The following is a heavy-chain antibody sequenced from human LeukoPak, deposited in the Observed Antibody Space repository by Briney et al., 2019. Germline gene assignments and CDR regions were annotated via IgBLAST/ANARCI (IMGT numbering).Heavy chain of an antibody. D-gene: IGHD5-24*01. CDR2: IYYSGST. Sequence: SETLSLTCTVSGGSISSYYWSWIRQPPGKGLEWIGYIYYSGSTNYNPSLKSRVTISVDTSKNQFSLKLSSVTAADTAVYYCARDKGGYNPLGASDIWGQGTMVTVSS. J-gene: IGHJ3*02. V-gene: IGHV4-59*01. CDR3: ARDKGGYNPLGASDI. CDR1: GGSISSYY.